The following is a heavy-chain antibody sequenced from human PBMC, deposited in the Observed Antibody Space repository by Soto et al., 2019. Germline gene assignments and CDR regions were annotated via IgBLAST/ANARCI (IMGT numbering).Heavy chain of an antibody. V-gene: IGHV3-48*01. Sequence: GGSLRLSCAASGFTFSSYSMNWVRQAPGKGLEWVSYISSSSSTIYYADSVKGRFTISRDNAKNSLYLQMSSLRAEDTAVYYCARDLRAQQLAHWGQGTLVTVSS. J-gene: IGHJ4*02. D-gene: IGHD6-13*01. CDR2: ISSSSSTI. CDR1: GFTFSSYS. CDR3: ARDLRAQQLAH.